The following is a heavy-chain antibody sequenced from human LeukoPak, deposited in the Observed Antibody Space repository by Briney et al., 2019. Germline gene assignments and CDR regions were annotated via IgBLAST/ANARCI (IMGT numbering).Heavy chain of an antibody. D-gene: IGHD2-21*01. J-gene: IGHJ4*02. CDR3: ARALCIWGGDCHYFDY. CDR2: IKEDGSEK. CDR1: GFTFSTYW. V-gene: IGHV3-7*01. Sequence: GGSLRLSCAASGFTFSTYWMTWVRQAPGKGLEWVANIKEDGSEKYYVDSVKGRFTISRDNAKNSLYLQMNSLRAEDTAVNYCARALCIWGGDCHYFDYWGQGTLVTVSS.